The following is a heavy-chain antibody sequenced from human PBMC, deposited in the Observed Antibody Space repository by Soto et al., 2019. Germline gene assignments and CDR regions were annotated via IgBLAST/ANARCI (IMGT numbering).Heavy chain of an antibody. V-gene: IGHV3-48*01. CDR2: ISGSSSTI. CDR1: EFSFSGYT. CDR3: ARDSLNAIPMDV. Sequence: HPGGSLRLSCAASEFSFSGYTFNWVRQATGKGLEWVSYISGSSSTIYYADSVKGRFTISRDNAKNSLYLQMNSLGVEDTAVYYCARDSLNAIPMDVWGQGTTVTVSS. J-gene: IGHJ6*02.